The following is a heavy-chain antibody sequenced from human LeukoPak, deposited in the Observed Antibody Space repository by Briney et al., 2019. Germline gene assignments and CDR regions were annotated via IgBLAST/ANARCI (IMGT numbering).Heavy chain of an antibody. CDR2: IWYDGSNK. Sequence: GGSLRLSCAASGFTFSSYGMHWVRQAPGKGLEWVAVIWYDGSNKYYADSVKGRFTISRDNSKDTLYLQMNSLRAEDTAVYYCAKSYYGSGSYYPYYWGQGTLVTVSS. CDR1: GFTFSSYG. CDR3: AKSYYGSGSYYPYY. J-gene: IGHJ4*02. D-gene: IGHD3-10*01. V-gene: IGHV3-33*06.